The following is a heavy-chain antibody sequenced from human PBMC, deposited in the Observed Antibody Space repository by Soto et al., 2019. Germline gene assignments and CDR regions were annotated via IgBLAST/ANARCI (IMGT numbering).Heavy chain of an antibody. CDR1: GGSISSYY. CDR2: IYYSGST. J-gene: IGHJ6*03. V-gene: IGHV4-59*01. CDR3: ARMTTVTMDTLYYYYMDV. D-gene: IGHD4-4*01. Sequence: SETLSLTCTVSGGSISSYYWSWIRQPPGKGLEWIGYIYYSGSTNYNPSLKSRVTISVDTSKNQFSLKLSSVTAADTAVYYCARMTTVTMDTLYYYYMDVWGKGTTVTVSS.